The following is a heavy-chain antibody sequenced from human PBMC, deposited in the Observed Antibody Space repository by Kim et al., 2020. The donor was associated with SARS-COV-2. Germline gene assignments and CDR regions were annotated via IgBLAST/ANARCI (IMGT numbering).Heavy chain of an antibody. CDR3: ARDLTYYDILAGCYYPYSYTGVVA. D-gene: IGHD3-9*01. CDR2: ISYDGSTK. CDR1: GFTFRSYG. Sequence: GGSLRLSCAASGFTFRSYGMHWVRQAPGKGLEWVSFISYDGSTKYYADSVKGRFTISRDNAKNTLYLQMNSLRAEDTAVYYCARDLTYYDILAGCYYPYSYTGVVAWGKGTTLPVSS. J-gene: IGHJ6*04. V-gene: IGHV3-33*05.